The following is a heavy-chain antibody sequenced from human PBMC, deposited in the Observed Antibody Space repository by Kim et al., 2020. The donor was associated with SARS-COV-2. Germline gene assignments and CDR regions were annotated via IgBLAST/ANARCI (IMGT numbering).Heavy chain of an antibody. V-gene: IGHV1-24*01. D-gene: IGHD4-17*01. Sequence: YAQKVQGRVTMTEDTSTDPAYMELSSLRSEDTAVYYCASGSTVVTPGFDYWGQGTLVTVSS. CDR3: ASGSTVVTPGFDY. J-gene: IGHJ4*02.